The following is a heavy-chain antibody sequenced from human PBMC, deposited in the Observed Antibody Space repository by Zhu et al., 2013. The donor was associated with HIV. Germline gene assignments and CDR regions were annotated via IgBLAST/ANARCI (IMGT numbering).Heavy chain of an antibody. V-gene: IGHV1-69*01. CDR2: IIPIFGTA. CDR1: GGTFSSYA. Sequence: QVQLVQSGAEVKKPGSSVKVSCKASGGTFSSYAISWVRQAPGQGLEWMGGIIPIFGTANYAQKFQGRVTITADESTSTAYMELSSLRPEDTAVYYCARGDKSVDSSGYLLFDIWGQGTMVTVSS. CDR3: ARGDKSVDSSGYLLFDI. D-gene: IGHD3-22*01. J-gene: IGHJ3*02.